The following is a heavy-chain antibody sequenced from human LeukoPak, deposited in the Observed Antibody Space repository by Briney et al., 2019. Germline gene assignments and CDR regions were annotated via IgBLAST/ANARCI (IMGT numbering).Heavy chain of an antibody. CDR2: VSSSGSTI. V-gene: IGHV3-48*03. D-gene: IGHD3-10*01. Sequence: GGSLRLSCAASGFRFSSYEMNWVRQAPGKGLEWVSYVSSSGSTIYYADSVRGRFTISRDNAKNLLNLQMNSLRAEDTAVYYCASAYYDAGNYPYHFDYWGQGTLVTVSS. J-gene: IGHJ4*02. CDR1: GFRFSSYE. CDR3: ASAYYDAGNYPYHFDY.